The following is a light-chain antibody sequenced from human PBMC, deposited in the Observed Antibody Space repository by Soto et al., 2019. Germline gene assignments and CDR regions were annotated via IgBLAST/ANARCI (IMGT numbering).Light chain of an antibody. Sequence: EIVLTQSPGTLSLSPGERATLSCRASQSVSSSYLAWYQQKPGQAPRLLIYGASSRATGIPDRFSGSGSGTDFTLTISRLEPEDFAVYYCQHYGSSAYLFGQRTKLEIK. J-gene: IGKJ2*01. CDR3: QHYGSSAYL. V-gene: IGKV3-20*01. CDR1: QSVSSSY. CDR2: GAS.